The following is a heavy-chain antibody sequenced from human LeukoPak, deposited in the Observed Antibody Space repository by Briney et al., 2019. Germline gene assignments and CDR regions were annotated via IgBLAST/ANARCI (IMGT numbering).Heavy chain of an antibody. V-gene: IGHV3-30*18. D-gene: IGHD4-17*01. CDR2: VSYDGINK. CDR3: AKDLDHDYDDYGLDY. Sequence: GGSLRLSCAASGFTFSSYGMHWVRQAPGKGLEWVALVSYDGINKHYADSVKGRFTISRDNSKNTLYLQMNSLRAEDTAVYSCAKDLDHDYDDYGLDYWGQGTLVTVSS. J-gene: IGHJ4*02. CDR1: GFTFSSYG.